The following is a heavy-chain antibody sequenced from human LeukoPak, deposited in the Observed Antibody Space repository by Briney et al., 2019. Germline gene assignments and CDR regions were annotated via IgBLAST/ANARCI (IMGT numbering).Heavy chain of an antibody. Sequence: ASVRVSCKASGYTFTSYDINWVRQATGQGLEWMGWMNPNSGNTGYSQKFQGRVTMTRNTSISTASIELSSLRSEDTAVYSCARGKTGGGFDSWGQGTLVTASS. J-gene: IGHJ4*02. D-gene: IGHD2-8*02. V-gene: IGHV1-8*01. CDR3: ARGKTGGGFDS. CDR2: MNPNSGNT. CDR1: GYTFTSYD.